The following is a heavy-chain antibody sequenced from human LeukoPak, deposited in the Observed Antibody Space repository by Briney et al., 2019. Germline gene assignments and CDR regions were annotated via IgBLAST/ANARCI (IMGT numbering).Heavy chain of an antibody. V-gene: IGHV4-30-2*01. D-gene: IGHD1-26*01. CDR3: ARAPIVGGTDY. Sequence: SETLSLTCTVSGGSISSGGYYWSWIRQPPGKGLEWIGYIYHSGSTYYNPSLKSRVTISVDRSKNQFSLKLSSVTAADTAVYYCARAPIVGGTDYWGQGTLVTVSS. CDR1: GGSISSGGYY. CDR2: IYHSGST. J-gene: IGHJ4*02.